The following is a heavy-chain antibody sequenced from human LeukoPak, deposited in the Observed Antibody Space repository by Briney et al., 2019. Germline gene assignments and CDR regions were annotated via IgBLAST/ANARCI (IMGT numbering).Heavy chain of an antibody. Sequence: PSETLSLTCAIYSESFSGYFWSWIRQPPGRGLEWIGEINYSGSTNYNPSLKSRVTISVDTSKNQFSLKLSSVTAADTAVYYCARGTLVQDAFDIWGQGTMVTVSS. D-gene: IGHD6-6*01. CDR2: INYSGST. J-gene: IGHJ3*02. CDR3: ARGTLVQDAFDI. CDR1: SESFSGYF. V-gene: IGHV4-34*01.